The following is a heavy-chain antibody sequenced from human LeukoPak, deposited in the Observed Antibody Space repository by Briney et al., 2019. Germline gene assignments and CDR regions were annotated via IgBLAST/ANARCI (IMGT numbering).Heavy chain of an antibody. J-gene: IGHJ4*02. CDR2: INPNSGGT. V-gene: IGHV1-2*02. Sequence: GASVKVSCKASGYSLTGYNMHWVRQAPGQGLEWMGWINPNSGGTNYAQKFQGRVTMTRDTSISTAYMELNRLRSDDTAVYYCARNDYGSGMGYWGQGTLVTVSP. CDR1: GYSLTGYN. D-gene: IGHD3-10*01. CDR3: ARNDYGSGMGY.